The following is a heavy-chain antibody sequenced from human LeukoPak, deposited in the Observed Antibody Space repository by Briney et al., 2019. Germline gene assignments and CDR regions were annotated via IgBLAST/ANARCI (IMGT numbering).Heavy chain of an antibody. Sequence: GGSLRLSCAASGFTFSSYSMNWVRQAPGKGLEWVSSISSSSSYIYYADSVKGRFTISRDNAKNSLYLQMNSLRAEDTAVYYCARYGVAVTAPFDYWGQGTLVTVSS. J-gene: IGHJ4*02. D-gene: IGHD6-19*01. V-gene: IGHV3-21*01. CDR3: ARYGVAVTAPFDY. CDR1: GFTFSSYS. CDR2: ISSSSSYI.